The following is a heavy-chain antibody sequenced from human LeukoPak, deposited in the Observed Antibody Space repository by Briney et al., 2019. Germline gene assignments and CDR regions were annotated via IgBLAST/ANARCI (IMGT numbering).Heavy chain of an antibody. Sequence: GGSLRLSCAASGFTFNNYAMDWVRQAPGKGLEWVSLISRSGATTYYADSVKGRYTISRDNSRNTLYLQMTSLRAEDTAVYYCARDPGDRWFFDLWGRGTLVTVSS. V-gene: IGHV3-23*01. CDR2: ISRSGATT. J-gene: IGHJ2*01. CDR1: GFTFNNYA. D-gene: IGHD7-27*01. CDR3: ARDPGDRWFFDL.